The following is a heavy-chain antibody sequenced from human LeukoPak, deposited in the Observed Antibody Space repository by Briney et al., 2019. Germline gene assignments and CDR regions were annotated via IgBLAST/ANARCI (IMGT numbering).Heavy chain of an antibody. CDR1: GYSFTSYW. CDR2: IYPGDSDT. V-gene: IGHV5-51*01. D-gene: IGHD3-22*01. Sequence: GESLKISCKGSGYSFTSYWIGWVRQMPGKGLEWMGIIYPGDSDTRYSPSFQGQVTISADKSISTAYLQWSSLKASDTAMYYCARGTGTYYYDSSGSTDYFDYWGQGTLVTVSS. CDR3: ARGTGTYYYDSSGSTDYFDY. J-gene: IGHJ4*02.